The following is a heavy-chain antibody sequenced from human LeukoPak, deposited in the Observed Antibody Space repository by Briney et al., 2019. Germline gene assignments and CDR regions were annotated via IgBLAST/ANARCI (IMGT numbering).Heavy chain of an antibody. CDR2: ISSSSSYI. Sequence: ETLSLTCTVSGGSISSSSYYWGWVRQAPGKGLEWVSSISSSSSYIYYADSVKGRFTISRDNAKNSLYLQMNSLRAEDTAVYYCAREYSSSWYPYDFDAFDIWGQGTMVTVSS. CDR1: GGSISSSSYY. V-gene: IGHV3-21*01. J-gene: IGHJ3*02. D-gene: IGHD6-13*01. CDR3: AREYSSSWYPYDFDAFDI.